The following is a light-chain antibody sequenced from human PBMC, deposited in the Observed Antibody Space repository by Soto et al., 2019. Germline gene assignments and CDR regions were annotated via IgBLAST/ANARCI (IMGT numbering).Light chain of an antibody. CDR2: AAS. V-gene: IGKV1-39*01. Sequence: DIQMTQSPSPLSASVGDRVTITCRASQSINTSLNWYQQKPRKAPKLLIFAASSLQSGVPSRFSGSGSGTDFTLTISSLQPDDFETYYCRQSYIMPFTFGPGTKVDIK. J-gene: IGKJ3*01. CDR3: RQSYIMPFT. CDR1: QSINTS.